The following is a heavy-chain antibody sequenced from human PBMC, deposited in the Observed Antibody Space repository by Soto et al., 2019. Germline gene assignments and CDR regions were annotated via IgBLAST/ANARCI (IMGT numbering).Heavy chain of an antibody. J-gene: IGHJ6*03. CDR2: ISGSGGST. Sequence: PGGSLRLSCAASGFTFSSYAMSWVRQAPGKGLEWVSAISGSGGSTYYADSVKGRFTISRDNSKNTLYLQMNSLRAEDTAVYYCARVTLYYDFWSGSPDYYYMDVWGKGTTVTVSS. CDR3: ARVTLYYDFWSGSPDYYYMDV. D-gene: IGHD3-3*01. V-gene: IGHV3-23*01. CDR1: GFTFSSYA.